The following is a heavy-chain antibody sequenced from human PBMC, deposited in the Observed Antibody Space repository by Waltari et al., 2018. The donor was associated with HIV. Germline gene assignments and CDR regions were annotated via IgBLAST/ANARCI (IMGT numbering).Heavy chain of an antibody. D-gene: IGHD3-10*01. CDR1: GFTFSNAW. CDR2: IKSKTDGGTT. CDR3: TTGRAPESYYYYYYGMDV. Sequence: EVQLVESGGGLVKPGGSLRLSCAASGFTFSNAWMSWVRQAPGKGLEWVGRIKSKTDGGTTDYAAPVKGRFTISRDDSKNTLYLQMNSLKTEDTAVYYCTTGRAPESYYYYYYGMDVWGQGTTVTVSS. J-gene: IGHJ6*02. V-gene: IGHV3-15*01.